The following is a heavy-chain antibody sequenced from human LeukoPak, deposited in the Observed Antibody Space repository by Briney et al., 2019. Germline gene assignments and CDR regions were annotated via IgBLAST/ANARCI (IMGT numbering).Heavy chain of an antibody. CDR1: GFTFDDYA. J-gene: IGHJ4*02. V-gene: IGHV3-9*01. CDR3: AKLPSRSSHSYFDY. D-gene: IGHD6-13*01. CDR2: ISWNSGSI. Sequence: GGSLRLSCAASGFTFDDYAMHWVRQAPGKGLEWVSGISWNSGSIGYADSVKGRFTISRDNSKNTLYLQMNSLRAEDTAVYYCAKLPSRSSHSYFDYWGQGTLVTVSS.